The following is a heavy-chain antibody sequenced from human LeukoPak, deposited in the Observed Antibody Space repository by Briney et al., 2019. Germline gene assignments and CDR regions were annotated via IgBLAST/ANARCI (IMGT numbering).Heavy chain of an antibody. D-gene: IGHD5-18*01. CDR1: GLTLSGYW. V-gene: IGHV3-74*01. Sequence: GGSLRLSCAASGLTLSGYWMHWVRQAPGKGLVWVSRINGDASSTSYADSVKGGFTISRDNAKSTLYLQMNSRRVEDTAVYYCARARGNTYGYFEYWGQGTLVTVSS. CDR3: ARARGNTYGYFEY. J-gene: IGHJ4*02. CDR2: INGDASST.